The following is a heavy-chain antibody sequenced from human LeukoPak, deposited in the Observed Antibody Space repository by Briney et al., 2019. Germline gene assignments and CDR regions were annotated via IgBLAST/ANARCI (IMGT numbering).Heavy chain of an antibody. CDR2: ISYDGSNK. CDR1: GFTFSSYA. J-gene: IGHJ4*02. D-gene: IGHD5-24*01. CDR3: ATHGYNRDYYFDY. V-gene: IGHV3-30*04. Sequence: GGSLRLSCAASGFTFSSYAMHWVRQAPGKGLEWVAVISYDGSNKYYADSVKGRFTISRDNSKNTLYLQMNSLRAEDTAVYYCATHGYNRDYYFDYWGQGTLVTVSS.